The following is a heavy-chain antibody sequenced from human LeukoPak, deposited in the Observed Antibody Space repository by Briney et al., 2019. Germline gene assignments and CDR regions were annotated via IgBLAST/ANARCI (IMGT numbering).Heavy chain of an antibody. CDR2: IYYSGST. CDR3: ATVSGVAVAGTILGYYYYMDV. V-gene: IGHV4-34*01. CDR1: GGSFSGYY. J-gene: IGHJ6*03. D-gene: IGHD6-19*01. Sequence: SETLSLTCAVYGGSFSGYYWSWIRQPPGKGLEWIGSIYYSGSTYYNPSLKSRVTISVDTSKNQFSLKLSSVTAADTAVYYCATVSGVAVAGTILGYYYYMDVWGKGTTVTVSS.